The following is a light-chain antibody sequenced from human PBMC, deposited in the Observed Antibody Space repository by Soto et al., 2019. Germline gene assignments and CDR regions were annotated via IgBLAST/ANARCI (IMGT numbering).Light chain of an antibody. CDR2: GAS. CDR3: QQSYSAPRT. V-gene: IGKV1-39*01. CDR1: QSIGIY. Sequence: DIQMTQSPSSLPASVGDRISITCRASQSIGIYLSWYQQKPGKAPKLLIYGASNLQSGVPSRFSGSGSETGFTLTISSLQPEDFATYYCQQSYSAPRTFGQGTKVEIK. J-gene: IGKJ2*01.